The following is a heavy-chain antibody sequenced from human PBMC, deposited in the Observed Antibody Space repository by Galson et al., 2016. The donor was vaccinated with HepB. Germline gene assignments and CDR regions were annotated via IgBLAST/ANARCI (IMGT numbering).Heavy chain of an antibody. V-gene: IGHV3-23*01. CDR2: ISDSGTNT. D-gene: IGHD1-14*01. CDR3: AKGRGTVSPDY. CDR1: GFPFSSYT. Sequence: CAASGFPFSSYTMTWVRQSPGKGLEWVSAISDSGTNTYYADSVKGRFTISRDNSRNTLYLQMNSLRAEDTAIYYCAKGRGTVSPDYWGQGTLVTVSS. J-gene: IGHJ4*02.